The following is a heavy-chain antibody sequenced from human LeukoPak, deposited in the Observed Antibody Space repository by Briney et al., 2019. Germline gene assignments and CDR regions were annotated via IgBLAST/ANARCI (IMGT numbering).Heavy chain of an antibody. CDR3: ARDYRWFDP. CDR1: GGSISSGSYY. J-gene: IGHJ5*02. Sequence: SQTLSLTCTVSGGSISSGSYYWSWIRQPAGKGLEWIGRIYTSGCTNYNPSLKSRVTISVDTSKNQFSLKLSSVTAADTAVYYCARDYRWFDPWGQGTLVTVSS. CDR2: IYTSGCT. V-gene: IGHV4-61*02. D-gene: IGHD1-14*01.